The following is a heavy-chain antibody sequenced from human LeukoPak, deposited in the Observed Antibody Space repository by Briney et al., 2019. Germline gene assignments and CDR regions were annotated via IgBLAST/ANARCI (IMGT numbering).Heavy chain of an antibody. J-gene: IGHJ4*02. CDR2: IRFDVSNR. CDR3: AKRGSGYDYGSLDY. Sequence: PGGSLRLSCAASGFSFNSYDMHWVRQAPGKGLEWVAVIRFDVSNRFYANSVKGRFTISGDNSKSVLYLQMDSLRVEDTAVYYCAKRGSGYDYGSLDYWGQGSLVTVSS. V-gene: IGHV3-30*02. CDR1: GFSFNSYD. D-gene: IGHD5-12*01.